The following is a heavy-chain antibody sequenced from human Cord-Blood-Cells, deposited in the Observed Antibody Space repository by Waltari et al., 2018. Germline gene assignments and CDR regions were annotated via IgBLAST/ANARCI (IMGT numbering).Heavy chain of an antibody. CDR2: ISYDGNNK. CDR1: GLTLSSYG. V-gene: IGHV3-30*03. D-gene: IGHD6-13*01. Sequence: QVQLVVSGGGVVQPGRSLRLSCAASGLTLSSYGMGAVRQAPGKGLGWVAVISYDGNNKYYADSVKGRFTISRDNCKNTMYLQMNSLRAEDTAVYYCAIPAAADFDYWGKGTLVTVSS. CDR3: AIPAAADFDY. J-gene: IGHJ4*02.